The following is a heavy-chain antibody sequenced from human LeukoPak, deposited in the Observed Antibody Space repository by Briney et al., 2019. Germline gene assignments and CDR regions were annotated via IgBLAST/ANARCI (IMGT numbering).Heavy chain of an antibody. D-gene: IGHD3-10*01. CDR2: IKGDGSEK. CDR1: GFTFSGYW. V-gene: IGHV3-7*01. Sequence: GVLRLSCAASGFTFSGYWMTWVRQAPGKGLEWVANIKGDGSEKYYVDSVKGRFTISRDNAKNSLYLQMNSLRAEDTAVYYCARDGGSELWFGGLPSRKFDYWGQGTLVTVSS. CDR3: ARDGGSELWFGGLPSRKFDY. J-gene: IGHJ4*02.